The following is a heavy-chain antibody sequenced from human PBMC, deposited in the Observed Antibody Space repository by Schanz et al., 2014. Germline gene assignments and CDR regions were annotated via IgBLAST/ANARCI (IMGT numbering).Heavy chain of an antibody. Sequence: AQLVESGGGVVQPGGSLRLSCAASGFTFSSYAMSWVRQAPGKGLEWVSAISGSGGSTYYADSVKGRFTISRDNAKNSLYLEMTSLRGEDTAVYYCARENLNWEAFDIWGQGTVVTVSS. CDR2: ISGSGGST. V-gene: IGHV3-23*04. J-gene: IGHJ3*02. CDR1: GFTFSSYA. D-gene: IGHD7-27*01. CDR3: ARENLNWEAFDI.